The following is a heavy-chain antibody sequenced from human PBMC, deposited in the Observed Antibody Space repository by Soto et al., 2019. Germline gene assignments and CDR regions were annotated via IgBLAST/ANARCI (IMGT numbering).Heavy chain of an antibody. D-gene: IGHD3-3*01. CDR3: ARGPDFYDFWSGYYTGSGDYFDY. CDR1: GDSVSSNSAA. CDR2: TYYRSKWYN. Sequence: SPTLSLTCAISGDSVSSNSAAWNWIRQSPSRGLEWLGRTYYRSKWYNDYAVSVKSRITINPDTSKNQFALQLNSVTPEDTAVYYCARGPDFYDFWSGYYTGSGDYFDYWGQGTLVTVSS. V-gene: IGHV6-1*01. J-gene: IGHJ4*02.